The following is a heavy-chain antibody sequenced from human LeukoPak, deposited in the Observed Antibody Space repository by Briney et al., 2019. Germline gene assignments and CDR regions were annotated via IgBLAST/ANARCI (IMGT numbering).Heavy chain of an antibody. CDR3: TTGNYYGSGSYHSAEYFQH. D-gene: IGHD3-10*01. CDR1: GFTFSNAW. J-gene: IGHJ1*01. V-gene: IGHV3-15*01. Sequence: GGSLRLSCAASGFTFSNAWMSWVRQAPGKGLEWVGRIKSKTDGGTTDYAAPVKGSFTISRDDSKNTLYLQMNSLKTEDTAVYYCTTGNYYGSGSYHSAEYFQHWGQGTLVTVSS. CDR2: IKSKTDGGTT.